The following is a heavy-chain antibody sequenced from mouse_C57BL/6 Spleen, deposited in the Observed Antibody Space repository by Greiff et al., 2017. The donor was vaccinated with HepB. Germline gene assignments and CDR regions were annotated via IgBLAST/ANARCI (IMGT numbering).Heavy chain of an antibody. Sequence: VKLVESGPGLVQPSQSLSITCTVSGFSLTSYGVHWVRQSPGKGLEWLGVIWSGGSTDYNAAFISRLSISKDNSKSQVFFKMNSLQADDTAIYYCGRPLYGSTHDYAMDYWGQGTSVTVSS. CDR1: GFSLTSYG. D-gene: IGHD1-1*01. CDR3: GRPLYGSTHDYAMDY. V-gene: IGHV2-2*01. CDR2: IWSGGST. J-gene: IGHJ4*01.